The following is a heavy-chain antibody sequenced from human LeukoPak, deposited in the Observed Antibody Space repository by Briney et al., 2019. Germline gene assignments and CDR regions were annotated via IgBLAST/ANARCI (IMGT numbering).Heavy chain of an antibody. J-gene: IGHJ4*02. V-gene: IGHV3-49*03. D-gene: IGHD6-13*01. Sequence: GGSLRLSCTASGFTFCDYAMSWFRQAPGKGLEWVGFIRSKAYGGTTEYAASVKGKFTISRDDSKSIAYLQMNSLKTEDTAVYYCTRWGIAAANFDYWGQGTLVTVSS. CDR2: IRSKAYGGTT. CDR1: GFTFCDYA. CDR3: TRWGIAAANFDY.